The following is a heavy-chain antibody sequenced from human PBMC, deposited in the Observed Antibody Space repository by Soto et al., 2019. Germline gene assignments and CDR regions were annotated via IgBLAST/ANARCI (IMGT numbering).Heavy chain of an antibody. CDR3: ARERAQLSPGAFDI. V-gene: IGHV3-11*06. CDR2: ISSSSSYT. Sequence: QVQLVESGGGLVKPGGSLRLSCAASGFTFSDYYMSWIRQAPGKGLEWVSYISSSSSYTNYADSVKGRFTIYRDNAKNSLYLQMNSLRAEDTAVYYCARERAQLSPGAFDIWGQGTMVTVSS. CDR1: GFTFSDYY. D-gene: IGHD2-2*01. J-gene: IGHJ3*02.